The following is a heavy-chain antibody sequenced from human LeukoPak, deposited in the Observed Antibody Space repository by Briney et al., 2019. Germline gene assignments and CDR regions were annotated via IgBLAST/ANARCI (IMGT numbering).Heavy chain of an antibody. CDR3: ARGPYCSGGSCYSPTSIDY. J-gene: IGHJ4*02. Sequence: SETLSLTCAVYGGSFSGYYWSWIRQPPGKGLEWIGEINHSGSTNYNPSLKSRVTISVDTSKNQFSLKLSSVTAADTAVYYCARGPYCSGGSCYSPTSIDYWGQGTLVIVSS. V-gene: IGHV4-34*01. CDR2: INHSGST. D-gene: IGHD2-15*01. CDR1: GGSFSGYY.